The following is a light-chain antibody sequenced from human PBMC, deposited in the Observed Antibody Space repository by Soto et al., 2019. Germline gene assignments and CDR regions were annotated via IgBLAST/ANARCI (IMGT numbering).Light chain of an antibody. CDR2: DAS. CDR1: QSVSSY. CDR3: QQRSNWHSIT. Sequence: DIVLTQSPATLSLSPGERATLSCRASQSVSSYLAWYQQKPGQAPRLLIYDASNRATGIPARFSGSGSGTDFTLTISSLEPEDFAVYYCQQRSNWHSITFGQGTRLEIK. J-gene: IGKJ5*01. V-gene: IGKV3-11*01.